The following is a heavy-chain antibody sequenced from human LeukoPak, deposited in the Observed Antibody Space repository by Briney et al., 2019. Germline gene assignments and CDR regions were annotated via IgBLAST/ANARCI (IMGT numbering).Heavy chain of an antibody. CDR2: ISAYNGNT. CDR3: ARDRVVRGVNEGGWFDP. D-gene: IGHD3-10*01. V-gene: IGHV1-18*01. CDR1: GYTFTSYG. J-gene: IGHJ5*02. Sequence: ASVKVSCKASGYTFTSYGISWVRPAPGQGLEWMGWISAYNGNTNYAQKLQGRVTMTTDTSTSTAYMELRSLRSDDTAVYYCARDRVVRGVNEGGWFDPWGQGTLVTVSS.